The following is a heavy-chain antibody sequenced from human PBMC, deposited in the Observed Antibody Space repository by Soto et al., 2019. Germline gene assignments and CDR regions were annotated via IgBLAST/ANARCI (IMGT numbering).Heavy chain of an antibody. D-gene: IGHD6-19*01. CDR2: FSGSGGST. CDR3: ANENGVVAGHFDY. CDR1: GFTFSTYA. Sequence: GDLSLTCAASGFTFSTYAMIWVRQAPGKGLEWVSLFSGSGGSTYYADSVKGRFTISRDNSKNTLYLQMNSLRAADPALYQCANENGVVAGHFDYWGQGTPVTVSS. J-gene: IGHJ4*02. V-gene: IGHV3-23*01.